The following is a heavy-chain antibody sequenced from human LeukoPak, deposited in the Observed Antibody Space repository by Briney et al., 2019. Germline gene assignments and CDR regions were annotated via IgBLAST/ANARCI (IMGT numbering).Heavy chain of an antibody. J-gene: IGHJ4*02. Sequence: SQTLSLTCTVSGDSISSGDYYWSWIRQPAGKGLEWIGRISSSGSTNYNPSLKSRVTISVDTSKNQLSLKLSSVTAADTAVYYCARAFGVVIYFDYWGQGTLVTVSS. CDR1: GDSISSGDYY. CDR2: ISSSGST. D-gene: IGHD3-3*01. V-gene: IGHV4-61*02. CDR3: ARAFGVVIYFDY.